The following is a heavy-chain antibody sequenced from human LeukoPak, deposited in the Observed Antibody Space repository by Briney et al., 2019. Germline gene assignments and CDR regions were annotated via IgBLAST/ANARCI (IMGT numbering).Heavy chain of an antibody. V-gene: IGHV4-4*07. Sequence: SETLSLTCTVSDVSMNYYFWNWIRQPAGEGLQWIGRIHSSGTTNYNPSLKSRVTMSIDMSKNQFSLRLTSVTAADTAVYYCARVPPDYNDLHDVLDLWGQGTVVTVSS. CDR1: DVSMNYYF. J-gene: IGHJ3*01. CDR3: ARVPPDYNDLHDVLDL. D-gene: IGHD4-17*01. CDR2: IHSSGTT.